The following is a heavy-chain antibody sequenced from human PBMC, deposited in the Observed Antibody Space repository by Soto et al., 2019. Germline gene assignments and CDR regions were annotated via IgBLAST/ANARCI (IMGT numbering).Heavy chain of an antibody. CDR3: AKWGGSYPDY. V-gene: IGHV3-49*03. Sequence: EVQLVESGGGLVQPGQSLRLSCTVSGFTFGDNAVSWFRQAPGKGLEWVSFMRATIFGGTEGHAASVKGRFTTSKDDSKSIAYLQMNSLKTEDTAVYYCAKWGGSYPDYWGQGTLVTVSS. J-gene: IGHJ4*02. CDR2: MRATIFGGTE. D-gene: IGHD1-26*01. CDR1: GFTFGDNA.